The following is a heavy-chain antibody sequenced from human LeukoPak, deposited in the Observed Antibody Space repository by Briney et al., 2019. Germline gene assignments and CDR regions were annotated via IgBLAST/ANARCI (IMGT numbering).Heavy chain of an antibody. CDR3: AKGAYDYIEMGYFDD. D-gene: IGHD5-12*01. CDR2: IIGSSGDT. V-gene: IGHV3-23*01. J-gene: IGHJ4*02. CDR1: GFRFSNFA. Sequence: GGSLRLSCAASGFRFSNFAMSWVRQAPGKGLEWFSLIIGSSGDTLYDDSVKGRFTISRDISKNRLYLQMNSLRAEDTALYYCAKGAYDYIEMGYFDDWGQGTLVTVSS.